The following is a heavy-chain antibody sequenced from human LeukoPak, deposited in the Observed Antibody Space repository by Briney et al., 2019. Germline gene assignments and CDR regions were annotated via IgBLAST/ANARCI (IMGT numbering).Heavy chain of an antibody. CDR3: AKDLAAAGLDAFDI. J-gene: IGHJ3*02. D-gene: IGHD6-13*01. CDR2: ISYDGSNK. CDR1: GFTLSSYG. V-gene: IGHV3-30*18. Sequence: PGRSLRLSCAASGFTLSSYGMHWVRQAPGKGLEWVAVISYDGSNKYYADSVKGRFTISRDNSKNTLYLQMNSLRAEDTAVYYCAKDLAAAGLDAFDIWGQGTMVTVSS.